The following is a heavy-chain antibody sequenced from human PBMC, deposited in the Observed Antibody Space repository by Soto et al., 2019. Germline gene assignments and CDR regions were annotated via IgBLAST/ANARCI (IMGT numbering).Heavy chain of an antibody. CDR1: GGSISSYY. Sequence: SETLSLTCTVSGGSISSYYWSWIRQPPGKGLEWIGYSYYSGSTNYNPSLKSRVTISVDTSKNQFSLKLSSVTAADTAVYYCARGADYDILTGPFDYWGQGTLVTVS. D-gene: IGHD3-9*01. CDR3: ARGADYDILTGPFDY. V-gene: IGHV4-59*01. CDR2: SYYSGST. J-gene: IGHJ4*02.